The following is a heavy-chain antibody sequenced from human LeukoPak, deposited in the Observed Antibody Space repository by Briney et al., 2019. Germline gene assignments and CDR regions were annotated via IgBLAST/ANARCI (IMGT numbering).Heavy chain of an antibody. CDR2: INPNSGGT. CDR3: ARELMDVATIFLNWFDP. V-gene: IGHV1-2*02. CDR1: GYTFINYY. D-gene: IGHD5-12*01. Sequence: GASVKVSCKASGYTFINYYIHWVRQAPGQGLEWMGWINPNSGGTNYAQKFQGRVTMTRDTSISTAYMELSRLRSDDTAVYYCARELMDVATIFLNWFDPWGQGTLVTVSS. J-gene: IGHJ5*02.